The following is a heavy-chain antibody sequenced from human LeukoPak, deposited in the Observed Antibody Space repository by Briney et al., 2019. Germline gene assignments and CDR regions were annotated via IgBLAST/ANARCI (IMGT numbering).Heavy chain of an antibody. CDR2: IHYSGKT. CDR1: GGFISNSIYY. Sequence: SETLSLTCIVSGGFISNSIYYWAWIRQPPGEGLEWIGSIHYSGKTDYYPSLKSRVTMSVDTSKNQFSLKLSSVTAADTAVYYCARRCGGDCYSKMGLDLWGQGTAVTVSS. J-gene: IGHJ5*02. CDR3: ARRCGGDCYSKMGLDL. D-gene: IGHD2-21*02. V-gene: IGHV4-39*01.